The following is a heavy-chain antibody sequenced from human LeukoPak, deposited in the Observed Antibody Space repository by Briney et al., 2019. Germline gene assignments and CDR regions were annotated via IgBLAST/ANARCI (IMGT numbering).Heavy chain of an antibody. CDR2: TSYSGST. D-gene: IGHD4-23*01. V-gene: IGHV4-61*01. CDR3: ARDGEATVLTGNNWFDP. Sequence: SETLSLTCTVSGGSVSSGSYYWSWIRQPPGKGLEWIGYTSYSGSTKYNPSLKSRVTISVDTSKNQFSLKLRSVTAADTAVYYCARDGEATVLTGNNWFDPWGQGTLVTVSS. CDR1: GGSVSSGSYY. J-gene: IGHJ5*02.